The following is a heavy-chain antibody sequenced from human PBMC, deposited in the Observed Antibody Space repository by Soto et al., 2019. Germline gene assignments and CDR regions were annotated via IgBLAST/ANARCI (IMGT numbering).Heavy chain of an antibody. V-gene: IGHV3-23*01. D-gene: IGHD6-13*01. J-gene: IGHJ4*02. CDR3: AKVWQQLVLYYFDY. CDR1: GFTFSTYA. CDR2: ISASGGST. Sequence: GGSLRLSCAASGFTFSTYAMTWVRQAPGKGLEWVSAISASGGSTYYADSVKGRFTISRDNSKNTLYLQMNSLRVEDTAVYYCAKVWQQLVLYYFDYWGQGTLVTVSS.